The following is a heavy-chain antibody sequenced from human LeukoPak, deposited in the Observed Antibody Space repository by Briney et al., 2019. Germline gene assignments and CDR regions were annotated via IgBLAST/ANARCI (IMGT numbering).Heavy chain of an antibody. J-gene: IGHJ6*02. V-gene: IGHV3-21*01. Sequence: GGSLRLSCAASGFTFSSYNMNWVRQASGKGLEWVSSISSSSSYIYYADSVKGRFTISRDNAKNSLYLQMNSLRAEDTAVYYCARDKIAAAGTDYYYGMDVWGQGTTVTVSS. D-gene: IGHD6-13*01. CDR3: ARDKIAAAGTDYYYGMDV. CDR1: GFTFSSYN. CDR2: ISSSSSYI.